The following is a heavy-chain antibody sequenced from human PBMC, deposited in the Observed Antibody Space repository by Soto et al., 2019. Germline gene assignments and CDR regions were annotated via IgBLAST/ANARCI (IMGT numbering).Heavy chain of an antibody. D-gene: IGHD2-21*01. V-gene: IGHV4-34*01. Sequence: QVQLQQWGAGLLKPSETLSLTCAVYGGSFSGYYWSWIRQPPGKGLAWIGEINHSGSTNYNPSLKSRVTISVDTSKNQFSLKLSSVTAADTAVYYCARESIDAFDIWGQGTMVTVAS. CDR2: INHSGST. CDR3: ARESIDAFDI. J-gene: IGHJ3*02. CDR1: GGSFSGYY.